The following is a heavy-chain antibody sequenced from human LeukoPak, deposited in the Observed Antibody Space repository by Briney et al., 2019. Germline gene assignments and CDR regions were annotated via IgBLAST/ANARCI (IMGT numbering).Heavy chain of an antibody. CDR2: IYHSDSP. V-gene: IGHV4-38-2*02. Sequence: PSETLSLTCTVSGYSISNGYYWGWIRQAPGKGLEWIGNIYHSDSPYYTPSLKSRVTISVDTSKNQFSLELSSVTAADTAMYYCARVSSGNLAFDIWGQGTVVTVSS. CDR1: GYSISNGYY. CDR3: ARVSSGNLAFDI. D-gene: IGHD4-23*01. J-gene: IGHJ3*02.